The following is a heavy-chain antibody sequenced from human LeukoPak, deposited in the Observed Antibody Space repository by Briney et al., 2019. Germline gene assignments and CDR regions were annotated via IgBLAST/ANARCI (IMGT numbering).Heavy chain of an antibody. CDR3: ARYCSGGSCYGALDY. D-gene: IGHD2-15*01. CDR1: GASISSYY. Sequence: SETLSLTCTVSGASISSYYWSWIRQPPGKGLEWIGYIYYSGSTNYNPSLKSRVTISVDTSKNQFSLKLSSVTAADTAVYYCARYCSGGSCYGALDYWGQGTLVTVSS. J-gene: IGHJ4*02. CDR2: IYYSGST. V-gene: IGHV4-59*01.